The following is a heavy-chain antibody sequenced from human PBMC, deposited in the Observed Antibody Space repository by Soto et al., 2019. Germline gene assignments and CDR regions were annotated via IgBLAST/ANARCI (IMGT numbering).Heavy chain of an antibody. D-gene: IGHD3-22*01. CDR2: AGPSGSST. CDR1: GFTFGSYA. CDR3: ARTYYYDSTGYYRTFDY. V-gene: IGHV3-23*01. J-gene: IGHJ4*02. Sequence: GSLRLSCAASGFTFGSYAMSWVRLAPGKGLEWVSVAGPSGSSTFYADSVRGRFTISRDNVENTLYLQMNSLRVADTALYFCARTYYYDSTGYYRTFDYWGQGTLVTVSS.